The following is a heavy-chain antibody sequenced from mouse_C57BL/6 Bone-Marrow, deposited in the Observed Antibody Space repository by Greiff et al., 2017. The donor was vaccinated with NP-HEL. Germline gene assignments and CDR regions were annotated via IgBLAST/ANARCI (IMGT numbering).Heavy chain of an antibody. CDR1: GYTFTDYY. CDR2: INPNNGGT. Sequence: VQLQQSGPELVKPGASVKISCKASGYTFTDYYMNWVKQSHGKSLEWIGDINPNNGGTSYNQKFKGKATLTVDKSSSTAYMELRSLTSEDSAVYYCARGGCYYGSSLDYWGQGTTLTVSS. D-gene: IGHD1-1*01. V-gene: IGHV1-26*01. J-gene: IGHJ2*01. CDR3: ARGGCYYGSSLDY.